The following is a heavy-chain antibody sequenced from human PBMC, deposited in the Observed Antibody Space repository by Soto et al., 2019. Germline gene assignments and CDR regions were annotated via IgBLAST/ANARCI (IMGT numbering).Heavy chain of an antibody. CDR3: ARDSRGYYYYYGMDV. CDR1: GVTFSSYT. Sequence: SVKVSCKASGVTFSSYTISWVRQAPGQGLEWMGRIIPILGIANYAQKFQGRVTITADKSTSTAYMELSSLRSEDTAVYYCARDSRGYYYYYGMDVWGQGTTVTVSS. CDR2: IIPILGIA. V-gene: IGHV1-69*04. D-gene: IGHD2-2*01. J-gene: IGHJ6*02.